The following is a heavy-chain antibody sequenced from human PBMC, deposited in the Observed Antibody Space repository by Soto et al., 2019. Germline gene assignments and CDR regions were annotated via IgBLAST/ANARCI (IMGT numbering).Heavy chain of an antibody. D-gene: IGHD3-22*01. CDR1: GFTFSSYA. V-gene: IGHV3-23*01. CDR3: ARFLDYYDSSGYYQDAFDI. CDR2: ISGSGGST. J-gene: IGHJ3*02. Sequence: GGSLRLSCAASGFTFSSYAMSWVRQAPGKGLEWVSAISGSGGSTYYADSVKGRFTISRDNSKNTLYLQMNSLRAADTAVYYCARFLDYYDSSGYYQDAFDIWGQGTMVTVSS.